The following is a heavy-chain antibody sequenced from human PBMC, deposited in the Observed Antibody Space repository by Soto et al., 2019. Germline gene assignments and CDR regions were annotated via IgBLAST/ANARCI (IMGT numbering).Heavy chain of an antibody. CDR2: INHSGST. Sequence: SETLSLTCAVYGGSFSGYYFSWIRQPPGTGLEWIGAINHSGSTNYNPSLKRRVTVSVDTSKNQFSLELSSVTAAGTAVYYCAGGSQWCTNGGCPGGFGYWGQGTLVTVSS. CDR1: GGSFSGYY. CDR3: AGGSQWCTNGGCPGGFGY. D-gene: IGHD2-8*01. V-gene: IGHV4-34*01. J-gene: IGHJ4*01.